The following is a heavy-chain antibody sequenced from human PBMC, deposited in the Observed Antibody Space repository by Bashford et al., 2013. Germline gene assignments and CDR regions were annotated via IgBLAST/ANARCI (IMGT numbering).Heavy chain of an antibody. CDR3: ARWFWSASCDLRYGMDV. V-gene: IGHV3-23*01. J-gene: IGHJ6*02. Sequence: VRQAPGKGLEWVSLMSGSGDSTYYADSVKGRFTISRDNSKNTVYLQMNSLRAEDTAVYYCARWFWSASCDLRYGMDVWGQGTTVTVSS. CDR2: MSGSGDST. D-gene: IGHD3-3*01.